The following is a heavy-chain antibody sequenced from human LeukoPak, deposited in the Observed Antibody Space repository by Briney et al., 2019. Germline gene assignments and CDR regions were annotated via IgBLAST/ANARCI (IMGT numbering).Heavy chain of an antibody. V-gene: IGHV3-74*03. CDR1: GLTFSNYW. CDR3: ASHWGAGYWNFDL. D-gene: IGHD7-27*01. J-gene: IGHJ2*01. CDR2: INSVGTTT. Sequence: GGSLRLSCEDSGLTFSNYWMHWVRQAPGKGPVWVSRINSVGTTTKNADPVKGRFSISRDNAKNTLYLQMDSLRAEDTAVYYCASHWGAGYWNFDLWGRGTLVTVSS.